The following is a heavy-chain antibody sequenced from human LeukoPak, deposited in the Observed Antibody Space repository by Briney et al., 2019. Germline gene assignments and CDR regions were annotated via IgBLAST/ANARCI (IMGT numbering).Heavy chain of an antibody. CDR1: GFTFDDYG. Sequence: GGSLRLSCAASGFTFDDYGMSWVRQAPGKGLEWVANIKQDGSEKYYVDSVKGRFTISRDNAKNSLYLQMNSLRAEDTAVYYCARAGEVMVYAYYYYYMDVWGKGTTVTVSS. CDR2: IKQDGSEK. CDR3: ARAGEVMVYAYYYYYMDV. D-gene: IGHD2-8*01. V-gene: IGHV3-7*01. J-gene: IGHJ6*03.